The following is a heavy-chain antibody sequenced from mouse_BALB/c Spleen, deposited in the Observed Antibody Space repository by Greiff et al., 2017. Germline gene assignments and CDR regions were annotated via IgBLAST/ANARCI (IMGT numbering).Heavy chain of an antibody. D-gene: IGHD2-14*01. CDR2: ISSGGGST. Sequence: DVQLVESGGGLVKPGGSLKLSCAASGFAFSSYDMSWVRQTPEKRLEWVAYISSGGGSTYYPDTVKGRFTISRDNAKNTLYLQMSSLKSEDTAMYYCARQRRYVSFDYWGQGTTLTVSS. J-gene: IGHJ2*01. V-gene: IGHV5-12-1*01. CDR3: ARQRRYVSFDY. CDR1: GFAFSSYD.